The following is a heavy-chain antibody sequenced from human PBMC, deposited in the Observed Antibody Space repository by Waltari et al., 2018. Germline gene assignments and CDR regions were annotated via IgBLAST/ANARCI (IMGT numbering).Heavy chain of an antibody. CDR1: GGSISSSSYY. CDR3: ARERNDYMWGRDTAFDY. Sequence: QLQLQESGPGLVKPSETLSLTCTVSGGSISSSSYYWGWIRQPPGKGLEWIGSIDYSGSTYYNPSLKSRVTISVDTSKNQFSLKLSSVTAADTAVYYCARERNDYMWGRDTAFDYWGQGTLVTVSS. J-gene: IGHJ4*02. V-gene: IGHV4-39*07. CDR2: IDYSGST. D-gene: IGHD3-16*01.